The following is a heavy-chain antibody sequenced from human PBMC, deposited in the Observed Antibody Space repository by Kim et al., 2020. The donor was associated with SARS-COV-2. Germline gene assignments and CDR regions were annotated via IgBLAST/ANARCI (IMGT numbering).Heavy chain of an antibody. Sequence: GGSLRLSCATSGFTFSAYDMHWVRQAPGKGLEWLSFITKSSTTIYYADSVEGRFTISRDNAKNSLFLQMNSLRDEDTALYYCSRDRMGGAFDMWGKGTT. CDR1: GFTFSAYD. CDR2: ITKSSTTI. CDR3: SRDRMGGAFDM. D-gene: IGHD3-16*01. V-gene: IGHV3-48*02. J-gene: IGHJ6*03.